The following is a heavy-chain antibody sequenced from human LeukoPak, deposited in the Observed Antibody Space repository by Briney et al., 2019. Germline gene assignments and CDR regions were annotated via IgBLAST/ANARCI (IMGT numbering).Heavy chain of an antibody. D-gene: IGHD2-15*01. Sequence: KFQGRVTITRDTSASTAYMELSSLRSEDTAVYYCARWWFRFDAFDIWGQGTMVTVSS. V-gene: IGHV1-3*01. CDR3: ARWWFRFDAFDI. J-gene: IGHJ3*02.